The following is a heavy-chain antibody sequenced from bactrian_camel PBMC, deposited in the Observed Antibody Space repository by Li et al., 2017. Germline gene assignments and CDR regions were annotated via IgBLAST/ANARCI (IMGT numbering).Heavy chain of an antibody. J-gene: IGHJ4*01. Sequence: ESGGGSVQTGGSLTLSCSVSGYTSSGDCMAWFRQVPGKEREGVAAISRGGGATYYADSVKGRFTISRDNSKNALYLQMNSLKPADTAMYYCAAEKMPCTVAVFAVLNYKYRGQGTQVTVS. CDR2: ISRGGGAT. CDR1: GYTSSGDC. V-gene: IGHV3S25*01. D-gene: IGHD3*01. CDR3: AAEKMPCTVAVFAVLNYKY.